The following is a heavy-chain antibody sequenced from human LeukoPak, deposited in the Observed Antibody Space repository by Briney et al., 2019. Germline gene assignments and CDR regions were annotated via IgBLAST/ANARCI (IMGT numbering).Heavy chain of an antibody. J-gene: IGHJ4*02. V-gene: IGHV1-2*02. Sequence: ASVKVCCKASGYTFNGYYIQWVRQAPGQGLEWMGWVNPSSGGTNYAQKFQGRVTMTRDTSITTAYMELSSLRSDDTAVYYCARDRNFPDFDYWGQGTLVTVSS. CDR1: GYTFNGYY. CDR2: VNPSSGGT. CDR3: ARDRNFPDFDY. D-gene: IGHD1-7*01.